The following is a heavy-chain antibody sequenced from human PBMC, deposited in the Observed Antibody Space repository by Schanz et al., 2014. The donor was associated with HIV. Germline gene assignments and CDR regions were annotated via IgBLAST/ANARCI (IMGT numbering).Heavy chain of an antibody. CDR3: ARMSPSSTSYGDAFDV. Sequence: QVQLVQSGAEVKKPGASVWVSCKTSGYTFASYGITWVRQATGLGLEWMGWMNPNSGYTGYAQKFQGRVTMTRHTPTSTAYMELSSLRSDDTAVYYCARMSPSSTSYGDAFDVWGQGTMITVSS. D-gene: IGHD2-2*01. V-gene: IGHV1-8*01. CDR1: GYTFASYG. CDR2: MNPNSGYT. J-gene: IGHJ3*01.